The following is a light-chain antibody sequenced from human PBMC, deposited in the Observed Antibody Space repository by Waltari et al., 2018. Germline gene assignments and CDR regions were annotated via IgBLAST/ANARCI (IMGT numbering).Light chain of an antibody. CDR3: AAWDDSLNGVV. CDR1: SSNIGSNF. Sequence: QSVMTQPPSASATPGQRVIISCSGSSSNIGSNFVYWYQRFPGTAPKLLIYRNNPRPAGFPGRFARSKSGTSASLAISGRRSEDEAGYYCAAWDDSLNGVVFGGGTKLTVL. CDR2: RNN. J-gene: IGLJ3*02. V-gene: IGLV1-47*01.